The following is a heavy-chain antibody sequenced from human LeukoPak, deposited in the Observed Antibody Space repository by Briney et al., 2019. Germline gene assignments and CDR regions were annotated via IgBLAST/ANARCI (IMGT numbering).Heavy chain of an antibody. Sequence: ASVKVSYKASGYTFTSYAMHWVRQAPGQRLEWMGWINAGNGNTKYSQEFQGRVTITRDTSASTAYMELSSLRSEDMAVYYCARWDIVATISNPNQFDYWGQGTLVTVSS. J-gene: IGHJ4*02. CDR2: INAGNGNT. D-gene: IGHD5-12*01. CDR3: ARWDIVATISNPNQFDY. CDR1: GYTFTSYA. V-gene: IGHV1-3*03.